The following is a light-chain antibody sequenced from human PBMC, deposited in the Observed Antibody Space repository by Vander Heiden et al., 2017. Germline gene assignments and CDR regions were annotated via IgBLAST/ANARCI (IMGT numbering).Light chain of an antibody. CDR3: QVWDTTSDHPVV. CDR2: DDG. V-gene: IGLV3-21*02. CDR1: NIGTKR. J-gene: IGLJ2*01. Sequence: SSVLPQPPSLSGAPGQPAKISGGGKNIGTKRLNWDQQKPGRAPVLVVYDDGDRPSGIPERISGSNSGNTATLTISRVEAGDEADYYCQVWDTTSDHPVVFGGGTKLSV.